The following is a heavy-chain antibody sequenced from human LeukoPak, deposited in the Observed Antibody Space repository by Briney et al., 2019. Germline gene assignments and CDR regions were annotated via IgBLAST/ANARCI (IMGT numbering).Heavy chain of an antibody. Sequence: PGGSLRLSCAASGFSLGSYSMNWVRQAPGKGLDWVSYVSSGSSTIYYADSVKGRFTISRDNAKNSLYLQMNSLRAEDTAVYYCARGSSSGRGALGYWGQGTLVTVSS. CDR2: VSSGSSTI. D-gene: IGHD6-6*01. CDR1: GFSLGSYS. J-gene: IGHJ4*02. V-gene: IGHV3-48*04. CDR3: ARGSSSGRGALGY.